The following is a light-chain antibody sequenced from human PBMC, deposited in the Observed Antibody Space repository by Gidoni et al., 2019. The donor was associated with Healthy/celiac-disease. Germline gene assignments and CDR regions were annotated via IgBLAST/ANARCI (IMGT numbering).Light chain of an antibody. J-gene: IGLJ3*02. Sequence: QSVLPKPPSASGTLGQRVTISCSGSSSNIGSNTVNWYQQLPGTAPKLLIYSNNQRPSGVPDRFSGSKSGTSASLAISGLQSEDEADYYCAAWDDSLNGWVFGGGTKLTVL. CDR1: SSNIGSNT. V-gene: IGLV1-44*01. CDR3: AAWDDSLNGWV. CDR2: SNN.